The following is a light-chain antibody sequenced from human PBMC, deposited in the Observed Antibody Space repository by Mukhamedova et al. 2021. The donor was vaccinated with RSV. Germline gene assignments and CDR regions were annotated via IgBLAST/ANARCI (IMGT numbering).Light chain of an antibody. CDR3: QQSFMTLT. Sequence: WYQRRVHGKAPKLLIYTASTLQSGVPSRFSGSGSGTDFTLTISSLQPEDFATYYCQQSFMTLTFGGGTKVEIK. CDR2: TAS. V-gene: IGKV1-39*01. J-gene: IGKJ4*01.